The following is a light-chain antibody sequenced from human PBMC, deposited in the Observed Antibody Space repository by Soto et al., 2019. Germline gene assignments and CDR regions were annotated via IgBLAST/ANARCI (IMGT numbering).Light chain of an antibody. Sequence: EIVLTQSPGTLSLSPGERATLSCRASQSVRSNYLAWYQQKPGQAPRLLIYGASSRATGIPDRFSGTGSGTYFTRTISRLEPEDFAVYYCQQYGGAPYTFGQGTKLEIK. CDR3: QQYGGAPYT. CDR1: QSVRSNY. CDR2: GAS. J-gene: IGKJ2*01. V-gene: IGKV3-20*01.